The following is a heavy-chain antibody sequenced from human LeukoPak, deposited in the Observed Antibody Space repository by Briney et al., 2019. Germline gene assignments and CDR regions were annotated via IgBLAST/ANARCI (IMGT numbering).Heavy chain of an antibody. D-gene: IGHD3-16*01. CDR2: IWYDGSNK. J-gene: IGHJ5*02. CDR1: GFTFSSYG. V-gene: IGHV3-33*01. Sequence: GGSLRLSCAASGFTFSSYGMHWVRQAPGKGLEWVAVIWYDGSNKYYADSVKGRFTISRDNSKNTLYLQMNSLRAEDTAVCYCARDKNRADVMSWFDPWGQGTLVTVSS. CDR3: ARDKNRADVMSWFDP.